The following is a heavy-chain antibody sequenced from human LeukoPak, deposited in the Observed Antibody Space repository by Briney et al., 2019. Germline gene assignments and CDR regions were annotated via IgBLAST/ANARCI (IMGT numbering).Heavy chain of an antibody. CDR3: ARGSAYSGSYYCYYMDV. CDR1: GYTFTGYY. J-gene: IGHJ6*03. V-gene: IGHV1-2*02. D-gene: IGHD1-26*01. CDR2: INPNRGGT. Sequence: GASVKVSCKASGYTFTGYYMHWVRQAPGQGLEWMGWINPNRGGTKHAQKFQGRVTMTRDTSISTAYMELSRLRADDTAVYYCARGSAYSGSYYCYYMDVWGKGTTVTVSS.